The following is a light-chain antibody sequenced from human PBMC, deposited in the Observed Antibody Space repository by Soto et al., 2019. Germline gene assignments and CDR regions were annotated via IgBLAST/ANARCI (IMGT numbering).Light chain of an antibody. CDR3: QQSHSIPWT. CDR2: AAS. V-gene: IGKV1-8*01. Sequence: AILMTQLTSSFSASPGDRVTITCRASQGISSYLAWYQQKPGKAPKLLIYAASTLQSGVPSRFSGSGSGTDFTLTISSLQPEDFATYYCQQSHSIPWTFGQGTKVDIK. J-gene: IGKJ1*01. CDR1: QGISSY.